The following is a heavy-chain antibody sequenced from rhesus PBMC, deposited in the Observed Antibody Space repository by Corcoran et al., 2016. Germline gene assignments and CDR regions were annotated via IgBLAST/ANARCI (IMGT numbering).Heavy chain of an antibody. CDR3: ARGGSTWFY. D-gene: IGHD2-2*01. CDR1: GGSISDSYR. Sequence: QVQLQESGPGVVKPSETLSLTCAVSGGSISDSYRWSWIRQPPGKGLEWIGYIYGSSTSTNYNPSLKSRVTFSKDTSKNQFSLKLSSVTAADTAVYYCARGGSTWFYWGQGVLVTVSS. V-gene: IGHV4S10*01. CDR2: IYGSSTST. J-gene: IGHJ4*01.